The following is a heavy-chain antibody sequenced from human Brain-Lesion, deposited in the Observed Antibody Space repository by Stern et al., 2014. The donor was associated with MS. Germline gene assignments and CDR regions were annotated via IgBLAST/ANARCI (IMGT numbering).Heavy chain of an antibody. CDR1: GFTFSNYW. CDR3: ARGERWFDP. CDR2: VNNDGRRT. D-gene: IGHD3-10*01. J-gene: IGHJ5*02. V-gene: IGHV3-74*02. Sequence: EVQLVDSGGGLVQPGGSLRLSCAASGFTFSNYWMHWVRQAPGKGLVWVSRVNNDGRRTSYADSVKGRFTMSRDNAKNTLYLQMNSLRVEDTAIYYCARGERWFDPWGQGTLVTVSS.